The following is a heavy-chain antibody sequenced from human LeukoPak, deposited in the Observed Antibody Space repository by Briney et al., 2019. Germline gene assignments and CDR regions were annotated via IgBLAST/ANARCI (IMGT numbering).Heavy chain of an antibody. CDR3: ARGHSSGWLYYFDY. J-gene: IGHJ4*02. CDR1: GYTFTSYA. CDR2: INAGNGNT. Sequence: ASVKVSCKASGYTFTSYAMHWVRQAPGQRLEWMGWINAGNGNTKYSQKFRGRVTITRDTSASTAYMELSSLRSEDTAVYYCARGHSSGWLYYFDYWGQGTLVTVSS. D-gene: IGHD6-19*01. V-gene: IGHV1-3*01.